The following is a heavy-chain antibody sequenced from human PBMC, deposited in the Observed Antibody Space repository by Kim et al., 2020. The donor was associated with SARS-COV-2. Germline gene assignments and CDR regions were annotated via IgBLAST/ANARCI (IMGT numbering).Heavy chain of an antibody. CDR1: GFTFSRHA. Sequence: GGSLRLSCGASGFTFSRHAMSWVRQASGKGLEWVSTIDSRGGNTNYADSAKGRLTISRDNSKNTLYLETNSLIAEDTAVYYCAKYYLASGNRNGMDVWGQGTTVTVSS. J-gene: IGHJ6*02. D-gene: IGHD3-10*01. CDR3: AKYYLASGNRNGMDV. CDR2: IDSRGGNT. V-gene: IGHV3-23*01.